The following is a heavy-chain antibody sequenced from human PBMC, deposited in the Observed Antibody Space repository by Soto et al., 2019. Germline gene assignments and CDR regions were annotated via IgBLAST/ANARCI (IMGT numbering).Heavy chain of an antibody. D-gene: IGHD6-13*01. Sequence: PSETLSLTCTVSGGSISSYYWSWIRQPPGKGLEWIGYIYYSGSTNYNPSLKSRVTISVDTSKNQFSLKLSSVTAADTAVYYCARDLTGIPSSSWYKGYYYGMDAWGQGTTVTVSS. J-gene: IGHJ6*02. CDR2: IYYSGST. CDR3: ARDLTGIPSSSWYKGYYYGMDA. CDR1: GGSISSYY. V-gene: IGHV4-59*01.